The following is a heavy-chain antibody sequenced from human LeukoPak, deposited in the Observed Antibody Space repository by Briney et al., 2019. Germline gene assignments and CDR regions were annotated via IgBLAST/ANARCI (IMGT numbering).Heavy chain of an antibody. D-gene: IGHD2-2*01. Sequence: GRSLRLSCAASGFTFSSYGMHWVRQAPGKGLEWVAVISYDGSNKYYADSVKGRFTISRDNSKNTLYLQMNSLRAEDTAVYYCAKGHAVYCSSTSCYLDYWGQGTLVTVSS. CDR1: GFTFSSYG. J-gene: IGHJ4*02. V-gene: IGHV3-30*18. CDR3: AKGHAVYCSSTSCYLDY. CDR2: ISYDGSNK.